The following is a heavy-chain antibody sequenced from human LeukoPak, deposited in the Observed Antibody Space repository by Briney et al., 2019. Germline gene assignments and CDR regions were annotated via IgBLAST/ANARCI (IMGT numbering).Heavy chain of an antibody. CDR1: GGSFSGYY. Sequence: PSETLSLTCAVYGGSFSGYYWSWVRQTPGKGLEWVSAISGGGDITYYADSVTGRFTISRDNSKDTLFLQMHSLRPGDTAVYYCVREDTPATANYWGQGTLVTISS. V-gene: IGHV3-23*01. CDR3: VREDTPATANY. CDR2: ISGGGDIT. J-gene: IGHJ4*02. D-gene: IGHD2-21*02.